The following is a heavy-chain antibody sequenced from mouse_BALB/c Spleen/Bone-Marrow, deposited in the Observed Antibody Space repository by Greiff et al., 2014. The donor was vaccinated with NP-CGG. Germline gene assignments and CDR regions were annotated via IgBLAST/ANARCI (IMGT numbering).Heavy chain of an antibody. CDR2: SRNKANGYTT. CDR3: ARDINYDIYWYFDV. D-gene: IGHD2-4*01. Sequence: EVKLMESGGGLAQPGGSLRLSCATSGFTFTDYYMSWVRQPPGKALEWLGFSRNKANGYTTEYSASVKGRFTISRDNSQSILYLQMNTLRAEDGATYYCARDINYDIYWYFDVWGAGTTVTVSS. V-gene: IGHV7-3*02. J-gene: IGHJ1*01. CDR1: GFTFTDYY.